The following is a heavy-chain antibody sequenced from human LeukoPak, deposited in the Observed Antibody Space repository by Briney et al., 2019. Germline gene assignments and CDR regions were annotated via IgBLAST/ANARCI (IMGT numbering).Heavy chain of an antibody. CDR2: IYYSGST. V-gene: IGHV4-59*01. J-gene: IGHJ5*02. CDR3: ARADCSSTSCYWFGP. D-gene: IGHD2-2*01. CDR1: GGSISSYY. Sequence: SETLSLTCTVSGGSISSYYWSWIRQPPGKGLEWIGYIYYSGSTNYNPSLKSRVTISVDTSKNQFSLKLSSVTAADTAVYYCARADCSSTSCYWFGPWGQGTLVTVSS.